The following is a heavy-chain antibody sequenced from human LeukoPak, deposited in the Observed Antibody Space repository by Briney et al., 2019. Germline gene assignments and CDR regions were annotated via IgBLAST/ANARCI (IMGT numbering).Heavy chain of an antibody. CDR3: ARLPCSGGSCYFDY. CDR2: IYPGDSDT. Sequence: GESLKISGKGSGYSFTSYWIGWLRQMPGKGLEWRGIIYPGDSDTRYSPSFQGQVTISADKSISTAYLQWSSLKASDTAMYYCARLPCSGGSCYFDYWGQGTLVTVSS. D-gene: IGHD2-15*01. J-gene: IGHJ4*02. CDR1: GYSFTSYW. V-gene: IGHV5-51*01.